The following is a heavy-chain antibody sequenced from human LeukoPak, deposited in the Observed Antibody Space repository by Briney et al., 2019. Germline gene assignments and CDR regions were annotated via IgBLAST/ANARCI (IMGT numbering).Heavy chain of an antibody. D-gene: IGHD5-12*01. J-gene: IGHJ4*02. CDR3: AGGLRLEYLYDY. Sequence: PSETLSLTCTVSGGSISSYYWSWIRQPAGEGLEWIGRLHTSGSTHYNPSLKSRVTMSVDTSKNQFSLKLSSVTAADTAVYYCAGGLRLEYLYDYWGQGTLVTVSS. V-gene: IGHV4-4*07. CDR1: GGSISSYY. CDR2: LHTSGST.